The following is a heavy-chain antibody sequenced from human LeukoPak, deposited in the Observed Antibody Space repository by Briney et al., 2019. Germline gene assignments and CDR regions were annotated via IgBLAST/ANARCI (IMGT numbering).Heavy chain of an antibody. CDR1: GFTFSSYA. V-gene: IGHV3-23*01. CDR2: IANSGDRT. J-gene: IGHJ4*02. Sequence: GGSLRLSCAASGFTFSSYAMSWVRQAPGKGLVWVSAIANSGDRTYYADSVKGRFTISRDSSKSTLYLQMNSLRAEDTAVYYCAKASYSSENYYSLFDYWGPGALVTVSS. CDR3: AKASYSSENYYSLFDY. D-gene: IGHD3-10*01.